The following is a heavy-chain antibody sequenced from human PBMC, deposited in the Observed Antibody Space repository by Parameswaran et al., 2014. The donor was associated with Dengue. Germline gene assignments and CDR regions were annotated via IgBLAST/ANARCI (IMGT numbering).Heavy chain of an antibody. D-gene: IGHD3-3*01. Sequence: VRQLQGKGLEWVSYISSSGSTIYYADSVKGRFTISRDNAKNSLYLQMNSLRAEDTAVYYCARGYYDFWSGYYPDYYYGMDVWGQGTTVTVSS. J-gene: IGHJ6*02. CDR2: ISSSGSTI. V-gene: IGHV3-11*01. CDR3: ARGYYDFWSGYYPDYYYGMDV.